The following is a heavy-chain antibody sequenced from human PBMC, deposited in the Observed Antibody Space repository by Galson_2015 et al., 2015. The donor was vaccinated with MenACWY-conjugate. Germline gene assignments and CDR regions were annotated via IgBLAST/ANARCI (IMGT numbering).Heavy chain of an antibody. J-gene: IGHJ3*02. CDR3: ARDLRRVSMVRGSIVPDAFDM. CDR2: VNQDGSEK. D-gene: IGHD3-10*01. V-gene: IGHV3-7*03. CDR1: GFTFTNYW. Sequence: SLRLSCATSGFTFTNYWMSWVRQAPGKGLEWVANVNQDGSEKYYVDSVKGRFTISRDNAQNSLFLQMNSLRSEDTAVYYCARDLRRVSMVRGSIVPDAFDMWGQGTMVTVSS.